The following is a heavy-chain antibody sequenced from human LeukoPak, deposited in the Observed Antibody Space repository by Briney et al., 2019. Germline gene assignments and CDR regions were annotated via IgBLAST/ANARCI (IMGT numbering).Heavy chain of an antibody. Sequence: ASVKVSCKASGYTFTSYYMHWVRQAPGQGLEWMGLINPSGGSTSYAQKFQGRVTMTRDTSTSTVYMELSSLRSEDTAVYYCARDLGYCSGGSCYAGDYWGQGTLVTVSS. J-gene: IGHJ4*02. D-gene: IGHD2-15*01. CDR3: ARDLGYCSGGSCYAGDY. CDR2: INPSGGST. CDR1: GYTFTSYY. V-gene: IGHV1-46*01.